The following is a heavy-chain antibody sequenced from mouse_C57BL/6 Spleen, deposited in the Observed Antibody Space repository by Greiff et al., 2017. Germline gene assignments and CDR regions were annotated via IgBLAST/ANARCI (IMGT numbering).Heavy chain of an antibody. Sequence: VQLQQSGAELVTPGASVKISCKASGYAFSSYWMNWVKPRPGKGLGWIGQISPGDGDTNYNGKFKGKATLTAYKSSSTAYMQLSSLTSEASAVYFGARRESTMVTTGGFAYWGQGTLVTVSA. J-gene: IGHJ3*01. CDR2: ISPGDGDT. V-gene: IGHV1-80*01. D-gene: IGHD2-2*01. CDR3: ARRESTMVTTGGFAY. CDR1: GYAFSSYW.